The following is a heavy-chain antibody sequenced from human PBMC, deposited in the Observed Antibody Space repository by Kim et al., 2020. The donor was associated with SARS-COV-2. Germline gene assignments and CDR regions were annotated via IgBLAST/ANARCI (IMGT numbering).Heavy chain of an antibody. CDR3: ARVNNDILTGSTSNWWFDP. D-gene: IGHD3-9*01. Sequence: ASVKVSCKASGYTFTSYGISWVRQAPGQGLEWMGWISAYNGNTNYAQKLQGRVTMTTDTSTSTAYMELRSLRSDDTAVYYCARVNNDILTGSTSNWWFDPWGQGTLVTVSS. J-gene: IGHJ5*02. CDR1: GYTFTSYG. V-gene: IGHV1-18*01. CDR2: ISAYNGNT.